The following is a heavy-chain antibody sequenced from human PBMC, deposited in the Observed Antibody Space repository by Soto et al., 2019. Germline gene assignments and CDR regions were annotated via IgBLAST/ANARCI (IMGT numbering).Heavy chain of an antibody. J-gene: IGHJ4*02. Sequence: PXESLNVSCQWSGHTFTNHWITWVLQMPGKGLEWMGRINPSDSHTNYSPSFQGHVTMSVDKSISTAYLQWSSLKASDSAMYYCATYAYYYVSSGYYGTYWGQGNLVTVSS. CDR1: GHTFTNHW. V-gene: IGHV5-10-1*01. D-gene: IGHD3-22*01. CDR2: INPSDSHT. CDR3: ATYAYYYVSSGYYGTY.